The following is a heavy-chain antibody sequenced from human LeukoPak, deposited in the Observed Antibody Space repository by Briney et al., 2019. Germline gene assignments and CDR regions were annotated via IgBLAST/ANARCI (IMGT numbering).Heavy chain of an antibody. CDR1: GFAFSTYW. CDR2: MYSGGAT. D-gene: IGHD2-2*01. Sequence: PGGSLRLSCASSGFAFSTYWMHWFRQAPGKGLVWVSVMYSGGATYYAGSVKGRFTISRNTSDNTVSLQMNNLRPDDTAVYYCARAHAYASSTWNYWGQGTLVTVSS. J-gene: IGHJ4*02. V-gene: IGHV3-66*02. CDR3: ARAHAYASSTWNY.